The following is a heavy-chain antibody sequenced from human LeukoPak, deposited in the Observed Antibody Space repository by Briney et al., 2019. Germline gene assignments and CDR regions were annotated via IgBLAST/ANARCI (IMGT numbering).Heavy chain of an antibody. CDR1: GFTLSSYA. J-gene: IGHJ6*04. Sequence: HPGGSLRLSCAASGFTLSSYAMSCVRQPPGKGLECVSDISGSGGRTYYADYVKVRFTSSRDNSKTTLDLQMLRLRAEDMAVYYCAKDRGGGSGSYSYGMDVWGKGTTVTVSS. V-gene: IGHV3-23*01. CDR2: ISGSGGRT. CDR3: AKDRGGGSGSYSYGMDV. D-gene: IGHD3-10*01.